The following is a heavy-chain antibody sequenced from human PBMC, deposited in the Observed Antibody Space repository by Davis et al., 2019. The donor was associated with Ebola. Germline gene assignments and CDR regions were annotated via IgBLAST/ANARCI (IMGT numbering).Heavy chain of an antibody. Sequence: SETLSLTCTVSGVSISDHYWSWVRQSPGKGLEWIGYIYYTGTTKYNPSLKSRVTLFVDTSKNHFSLKLSSVTAADTAVYYCARQSSSSWGDYWGQGTLVTVSS. CDR2: IYYTGTT. CDR1: GVSISDHY. J-gene: IGHJ4*02. V-gene: IGHV4-59*08. D-gene: IGHD6-6*01. CDR3: ARQSSSSWGDY.